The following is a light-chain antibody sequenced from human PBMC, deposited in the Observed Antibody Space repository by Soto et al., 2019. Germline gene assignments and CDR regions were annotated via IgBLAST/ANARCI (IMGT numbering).Light chain of an antibody. J-gene: IGLJ1*01. CDR3: NSYTTNSLYV. V-gene: IGLV2-14*01. CDR1: GSDVGGYNY. Sequence: QSALTQPASMSGSPGQSITISCTGSGSDVGGYNYVSWYQQRPGEAPKLIIHDVSLRPSGVSGRFSGSKSGNTASLTISGLQADDEADYYCNSYTTNSLYVFGSGTKLTVL. CDR2: DVS.